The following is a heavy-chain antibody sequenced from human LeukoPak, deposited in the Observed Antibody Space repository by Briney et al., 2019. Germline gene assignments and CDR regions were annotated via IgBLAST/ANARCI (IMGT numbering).Heavy chain of an antibody. CDR2: ISVLSDSI. CDR1: GFTFSSYS. V-gene: IGHV3-48*02. CDR3: ASGGYDWGLGY. J-gene: IGHJ4*02. Sequence: GGSLRLSCAASGFTFSSYSMNWVRQAPGKGLQWLSYISVLSDSIYYADSVKGRFTVSRDNAKNSLYLQINSLSDEDTAVYYCASGGYDWGLGYWGQGTLVTVSS. D-gene: IGHD5-12*01.